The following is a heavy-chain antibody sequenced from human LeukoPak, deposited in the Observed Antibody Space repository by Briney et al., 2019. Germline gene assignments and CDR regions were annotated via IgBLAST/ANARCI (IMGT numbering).Heavy chain of an antibody. D-gene: IGHD1-26*01. CDR2: IYYRGNT. V-gene: IGHV4-59*08. CDR3: ARHAYTWSDYYGSSGEVPGAFDI. Sequence: SETLSLTCTVSGGSISSYYWSWIRQPPGKGLEWIGYIYYRGNTNYNPSLRSRVTISVDTSRNQFSLRLSSVTAADTAVYYCARHAYTWSDYYGSSGEVPGAFDIWGHGTMVTVSS. J-gene: IGHJ3*02. CDR1: GGSISSYY.